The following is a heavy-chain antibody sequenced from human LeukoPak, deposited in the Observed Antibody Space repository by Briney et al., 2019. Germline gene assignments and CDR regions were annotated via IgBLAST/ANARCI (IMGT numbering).Heavy chain of an antibody. CDR1: GFTFSSYW. CDR2: IKQDGSEK. CDR3: ARGGGNSGYYFDY. Sequence: GGSLRLSCAASGFTFSSYWMSWVRQAPGQGLEGVANIKQDGSEKYYVDSVKGRFTISRDNAKNSLYLQMNSLRAEDTAVYYCARGGGNSGYYFDYWGQGTLVTVPS. D-gene: IGHD4-23*01. J-gene: IGHJ4*02. V-gene: IGHV3-7*01.